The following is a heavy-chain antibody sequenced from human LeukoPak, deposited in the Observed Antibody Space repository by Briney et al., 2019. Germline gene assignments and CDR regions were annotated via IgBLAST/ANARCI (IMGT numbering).Heavy chain of an antibody. CDR3: ARRQQHRSGTSCFGMDV. J-gene: IGHJ6*02. V-gene: IGHV5-51*01. CDR1: GYSFSSYW. Sequence: PGESLKISCQGSGYSFSSYWIAWVRPMPGKGLEWMAIIYPGDSATKYSPSFQGQVTLSADKSINTAYLQWSSLKASDSAMYYCARRQQHRSGTSCFGMDVWGQGTTVTVS. D-gene: IGHD2-2*01. CDR2: IYPGDSAT.